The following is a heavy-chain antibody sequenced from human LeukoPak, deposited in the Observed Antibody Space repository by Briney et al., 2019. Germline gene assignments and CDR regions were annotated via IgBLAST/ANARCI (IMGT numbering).Heavy chain of an antibody. Sequence: PGGSLRFSCAASGFTFDDYAMHWVRQAPGKGLEWVSGISWNSGSIGYADSVKGRFTISRDNAKNSLYLQMNSLRAEDTALYYCAKVADYYDSSGSYHDAFDIWGQGTLVTVSS. D-gene: IGHD3-22*01. CDR2: ISWNSGSI. V-gene: IGHV3-9*01. CDR3: AKVADYYDSSGSYHDAFDI. J-gene: IGHJ3*02. CDR1: GFTFDDYA.